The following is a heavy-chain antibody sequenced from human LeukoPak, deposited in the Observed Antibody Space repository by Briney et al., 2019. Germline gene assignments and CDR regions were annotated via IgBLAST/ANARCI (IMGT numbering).Heavy chain of an antibody. CDR3: ASGRPDSSAYCY. J-gene: IGHJ4*02. V-gene: IGHV1-8*01. D-gene: IGHD3-22*01. CDR2: MNPNSGNT. Sequence: WASVKVSCKASGYTFTSYDIHWVRQAAGQGLEWMGWMNPNSGNTGYAQKFQGRVTLTRNTSVSTSYMELSSLGPEDTAVYYCASGRPDSSAYCYWGQGTLVTVSS. CDR1: GYTFTSYD.